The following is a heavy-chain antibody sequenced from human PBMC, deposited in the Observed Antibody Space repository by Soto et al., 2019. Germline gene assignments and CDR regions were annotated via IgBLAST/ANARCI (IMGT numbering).Heavy chain of an antibody. CDR2: IIPILGIA. V-gene: IGHV1-69*02. J-gene: IGHJ6*03. CDR1: GGTFSSYT. CDR3: ARTDCSSTSCYNYYYYMDV. Sequence: QVQLVQSGAEVKKPGSSVKVSCKASGGTFSSYTISWVRQAPGQGLEWMGRIIPILGIANYAQKCQGRATITADKSTITAYMELSSLRSEDTAVYYCARTDCSSTSCYNYYYYMDVWGKGTTVTVSS. D-gene: IGHD2-2*02.